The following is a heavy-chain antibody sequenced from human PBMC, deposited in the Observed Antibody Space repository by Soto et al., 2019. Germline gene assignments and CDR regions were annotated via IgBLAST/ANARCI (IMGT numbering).Heavy chain of an antibody. J-gene: IGHJ3*02. CDR3: ARERSVEMATIHAFDI. Sequence: QVQLQESGPGLVKPSETLSLTCTVPGGSVSSGSYYWSWIRQPPGKGLEWIGYIYYSGSTNYNPSLKSRVTISVDTSKNPFSLKLSSVTAADTAVYYCARERSVEMATIHAFDIWGQGTMVTVSS. D-gene: IGHD5-12*01. CDR1: GGSVSSGSYY. V-gene: IGHV4-61*01. CDR2: IYYSGST.